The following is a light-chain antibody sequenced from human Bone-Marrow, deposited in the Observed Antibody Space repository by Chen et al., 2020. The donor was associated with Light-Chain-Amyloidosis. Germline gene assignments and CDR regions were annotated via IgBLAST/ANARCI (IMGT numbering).Light chain of an antibody. CDR3: MQGTHWPLT. Sequence: DVVRTQSPLSLPVTLGQPASISCRSTQSLVNIDGNTYLSWFQQRPGQSPRRLIYKVSNRDVGDPDRFSGSGSGTDFTLKISRVEAEDVGVSYCMQGTHWPLTFGGGTNVEI. CDR2: KVS. J-gene: IGKJ4*01. CDR1: QSLVNIDGNTY. V-gene: IGKV2-30*01.